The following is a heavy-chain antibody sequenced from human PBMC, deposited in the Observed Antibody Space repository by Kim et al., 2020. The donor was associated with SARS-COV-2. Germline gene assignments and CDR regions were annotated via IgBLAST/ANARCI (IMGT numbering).Heavy chain of an antibody. Sequence: GGSLRLSCAASGFTFSSYAMHWVRQAPGKGLEWVAVITYDGSNKYYADSVKGRFTISRDNSKNTLYLQMNSLRAEDTAVYYCARGVGQQLVLGADYWGQG. J-gene: IGHJ4*02. CDR1: GFTFSSYA. CDR3: ARGVGQQLVLGADY. V-gene: IGHV3-30-3*01. CDR2: ITYDGSNK. D-gene: IGHD6-13*01.